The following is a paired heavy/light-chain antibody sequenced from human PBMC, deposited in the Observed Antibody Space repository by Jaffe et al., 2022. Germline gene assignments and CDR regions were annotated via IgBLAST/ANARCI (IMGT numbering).Light chain of an antibody. CDR2: DIN. Sequence: QSALTQPASVSGSPGQSITISCTGTSSDIGGYKYVSWYQQHPGQAPKLIIYDINVRPSGVSDRFSGSRSGNTASLTISGLQAEDEADYYCSSYRGSSTLVLFGGGTKVTVL. J-gene: IGLJ3*02. CDR1: SSDIGGYKY. V-gene: IGLV2-14*01. CDR3: SSYRGSSTLVL.
Heavy chain of an antibody. V-gene: IGHV4-34*02. Sequence: QVQLRQWGAGLLKPTETLSLTCGVYGGSFNDYYWNWIRQSPGKGLEWIGEINHSEITNYNPSLKSRVIISVDTSQNQFSLTLRSVTAADTAVFYCARGKRHSASGNYRENFFDYWGQGPLVTVSS. CDR3: ARGKRHSASGNYRENFFDY. CDR1: GGSFNDYY. CDR2: INHSEIT. J-gene: IGHJ4*02. D-gene: IGHD3-10*01.